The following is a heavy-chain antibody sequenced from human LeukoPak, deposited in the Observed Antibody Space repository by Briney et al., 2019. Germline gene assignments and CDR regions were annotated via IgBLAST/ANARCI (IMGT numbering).Heavy chain of an antibody. CDR1: GFTFTNYN. D-gene: IGHD4-17*01. CDR2: ISGGSGSI. CDR3: ARLYGDWSDP. V-gene: IGHV3-48*01. J-gene: IGHJ5*02. Sequence: GGSLRLSCAASGFTFTNYNMNWVRQAPGKGLEWISYISGGSGSIYYADSVRGRFTVSRDNAKDSLYLQMDSLRAEDTAVYFCARLYGDWSDPWGPGTLVTVSS.